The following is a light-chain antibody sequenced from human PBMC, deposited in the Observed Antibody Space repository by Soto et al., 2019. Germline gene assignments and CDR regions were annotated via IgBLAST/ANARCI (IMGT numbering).Light chain of an antibody. CDR1: QSVSSY. V-gene: IGKV3-11*01. Sequence: IVLPLSPATLSLSPGQRATLSCKASQSVSSYLAWYQQKPGQAPRLLIYDASSRPTDIPARFSGSGSGTDFTLTISSLEPEDFAVYYCQQRSSWPITFGQGTRLEIK. J-gene: IGKJ5*01. CDR2: DAS. CDR3: QQRSSWPIT.